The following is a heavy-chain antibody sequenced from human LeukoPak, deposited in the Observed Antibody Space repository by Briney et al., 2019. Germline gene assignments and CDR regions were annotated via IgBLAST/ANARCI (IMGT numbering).Heavy chain of an antibody. Sequence: SQTLSLTCTVSGGSISSGSYYWSWIRQPAGKGLEWIGRIYTSGSTNYNPSLKSRVTISVDTSKNQFSLKLSSVTAADTAVYYCARVEFLDRPRDWFDPWGQGTLVTVSS. V-gene: IGHV4-61*02. CDR3: ARVEFLDRPRDWFDP. D-gene: IGHD3/OR15-3a*01. CDR2: IYTSGST. CDR1: GGSISSGSYY. J-gene: IGHJ5*02.